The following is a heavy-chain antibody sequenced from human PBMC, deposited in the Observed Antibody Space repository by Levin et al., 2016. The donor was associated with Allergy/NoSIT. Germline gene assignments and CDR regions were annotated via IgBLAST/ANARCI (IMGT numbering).Heavy chain of an antibody. V-gene: IGHV4-34*01. CDR2: INHSGST. J-gene: IGHJ4*02. CDR1: GGSFSGYY. CDR3: ARLNMNGGNSAFDY. D-gene: IGHD4-23*01. Sequence: SETLSLTCAVYGGSFSGYYWSWIRQPPGKGLEWIGEINHSGSTNYNPSLKSRVTISVDTSKNQFSLKLSSVTAADTAVYYCARLNMNGGNSAFDYWGQGTLVTVSS.